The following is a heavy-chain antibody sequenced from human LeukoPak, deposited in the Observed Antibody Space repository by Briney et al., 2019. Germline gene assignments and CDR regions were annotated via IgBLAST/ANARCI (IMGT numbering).Heavy chain of an antibody. V-gene: IGHV3-30*18. CDR3: AKDLLTMVRGVPFDY. Sequence: PGGSLRLSCAASGFTFSSYGMHWVRQAPGKGLEWVAVISYDGSNKYYADSVKGRFTISRDNSKNTLYLQMNSLRAEDTAVYYCAKDLLTMVRGVPFDYWGQGTLVTVSS. CDR2: ISYDGSNK. D-gene: IGHD3-10*01. J-gene: IGHJ4*02. CDR1: GFTFSSYG.